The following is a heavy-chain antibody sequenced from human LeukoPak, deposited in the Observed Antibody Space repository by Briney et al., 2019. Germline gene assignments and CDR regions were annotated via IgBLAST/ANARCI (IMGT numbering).Heavy chain of an antibody. V-gene: IGHV1-2*02. CDR1: GYTFTGYY. J-gene: IGHJ6*02. Sequence: GASVKVSCKASGYTFTGYYMHWVRQAPGQGLEWMGWINPNSGGTNYAQKFQGRVTMTRDTSISTAYMELSRLRSDDTAVYYCARWVKYCSSTCCYAEDYYYGMDVWGQGTTVTVSS. CDR2: INPNSGGT. CDR3: ARWVKYCSSTCCYAEDYYYGMDV. D-gene: IGHD2-2*01.